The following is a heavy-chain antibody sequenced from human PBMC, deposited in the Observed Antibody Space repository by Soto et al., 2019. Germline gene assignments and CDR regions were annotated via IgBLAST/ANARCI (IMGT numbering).Heavy chain of an antibody. V-gene: IGHV4-30-2*05. CDR1: GGSISSGGYS. J-gene: IGHJ4*02. CDR2: MYHSGST. Sequence: SETLSLTCAFSGGSISSGGYSWSWIRQPPGKGLEWIGYMYHSGSTYYNPSLKSRVTISVDTSKNQFSLKLSSVTAADTAVYYCASSTGDSSGYYFDYWGQGTLVTVSS. CDR3: ASSTGDSSGYYFDY. D-gene: IGHD3-22*01.